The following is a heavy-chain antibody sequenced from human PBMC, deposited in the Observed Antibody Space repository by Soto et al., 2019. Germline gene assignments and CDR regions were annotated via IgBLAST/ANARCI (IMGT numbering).Heavy chain of an antibody. CDR3: ARDLRAVGFDY. CDR2: IYSGGST. J-gene: IGHJ4*02. D-gene: IGHD3-10*01. CDR1: GFTVSSNY. Sequence: GWSLRLSCAASGFTVSSNYMSWVRQAPGKGLEWVSFIYSGGSTYYADSVKGRFTISRDNSKNTPYLQMNSLRAEDTAVYYCARDLRAVGFDYWGQRTLVTVSS. V-gene: IGHV3-53*01.